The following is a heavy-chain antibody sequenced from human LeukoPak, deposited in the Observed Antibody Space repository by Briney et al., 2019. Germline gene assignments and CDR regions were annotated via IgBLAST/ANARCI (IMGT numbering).Heavy chain of an antibody. CDR2: INHSGST. CDR3: ARGLWYYDSSGSLGY. Sequence: RASETLSLTCAVYGGSFSGYYWSWIRQPPGKGLEWIGEINHSGSTNYNPSLKSRVTISVDTSKNQFSLKLSSVTAADTAVYYCARGLWYYDSSGSLGYWGQGTLVTVSS. D-gene: IGHD3-22*01. V-gene: IGHV4-34*01. CDR1: GGSFSGYY. J-gene: IGHJ4*02.